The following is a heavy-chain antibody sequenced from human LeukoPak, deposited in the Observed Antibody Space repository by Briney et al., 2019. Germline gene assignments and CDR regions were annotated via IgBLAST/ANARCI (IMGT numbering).Heavy chain of an antibody. Sequence: GGSLRLSCVVSGFTVSNNYMKWVRQAPGKGLEWVSTIYGGGSTYYADSVRGRFTISRHNSKNTLYLQMDSLRAEDTAVYYCASTVAASTSHYYYGMDVWGQGTTVTVSS. V-gene: IGHV3-53*01. CDR3: ASTVAASTSHYYYGMDV. J-gene: IGHJ6*02. D-gene: IGHD6-19*01. CDR2: IYGGGST. CDR1: GFTVSNNY.